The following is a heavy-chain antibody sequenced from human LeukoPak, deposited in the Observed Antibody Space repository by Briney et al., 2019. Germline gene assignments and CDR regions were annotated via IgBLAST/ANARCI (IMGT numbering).Heavy chain of an antibody. V-gene: IGHV3-23*01. CDR3: AKGSRQFSSDKAGPIDY. J-gene: IGHJ4*02. Sequence: GGSLRLSCAGSGFTFSSYAMSWVRQAPGKGLEWVSSISDSGDFTYYADSVKGRFTISRDNSKNTLFVQMSSLRAEDTAVYYCAKGSRQFSSDKAGPIDYWGQGTLVTVSS. CDR1: GFTFSSYA. CDR2: ISDSGDFT. D-gene: IGHD6-19*01.